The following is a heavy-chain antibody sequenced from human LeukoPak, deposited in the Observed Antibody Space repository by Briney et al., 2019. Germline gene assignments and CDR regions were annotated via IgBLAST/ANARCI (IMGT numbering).Heavy chain of an antibody. CDR3: ASYYDSSGYPSQPDYYYGMDV. CDR1: GYSISSGYY. D-gene: IGHD3-22*01. CDR2: IYHSGST. V-gene: IGHV4-38-2*01. J-gene: IGHJ6*02. Sequence: KPSETLSLTCAVSGYSISSGYYWGWIRQPPGQGLEWIGSIYHSGSTYYNPSLKSRVTISVDTSKKQFSLKLSSVTAADTAVYYCASYYDSSGYPSQPDYYYGMDVWGQGTTVTVSS.